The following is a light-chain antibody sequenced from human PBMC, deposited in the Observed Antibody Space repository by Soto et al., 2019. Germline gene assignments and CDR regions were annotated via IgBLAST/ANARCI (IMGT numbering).Light chain of an antibody. CDR3: QQYNSYPWT. Sequence: DIQMTQSPSTLSASVGDRVTIPCRASQSISSWLAWYQQKPGKAPKLLIYKASSLESGVPSRFSGSGSGTEFTITISSLQPDDFATYYCQQYNSYPWTFGQGTKVEIK. V-gene: IGKV1-5*03. CDR1: QSISSW. J-gene: IGKJ1*01. CDR2: KAS.